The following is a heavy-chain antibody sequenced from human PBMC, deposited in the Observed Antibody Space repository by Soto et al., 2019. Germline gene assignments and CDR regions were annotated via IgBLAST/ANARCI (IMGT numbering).Heavy chain of an antibody. V-gene: IGHV1-46*01. D-gene: IGHD5-12*01. J-gene: IGHJ3*02. CDR3: ARGMLTGVGIVATSI. CDR1: GYTFTNYY. CDR2: INPSGGNT. Sequence: ASVKVSCKASGYTFTNYYMHWVRQAPGQWLEWMGMINPSGGNTRYAQKFRGRVTMTRDTSTSTVYMELSSLRSEDTAVYYCARGMLTGVGIVATSIWGQGTMVTVSS.